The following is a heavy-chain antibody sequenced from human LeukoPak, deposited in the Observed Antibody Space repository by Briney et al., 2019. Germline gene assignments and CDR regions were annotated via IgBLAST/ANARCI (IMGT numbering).Heavy chain of an antibody. CDR1: GFTFSGDY. Sequence: GGSLRLSCAASGFTFSGDYMSWIRQAPGKGLEWVSYISSVGSSTVYADSVKGRFTISRDNAKSSLFLQMNSLRAEDTAVYYCAKSKQWSEESFDYWGQGTLVTVSS. V-gene: IGHV3-11*01. CDR2: ISSVGSST. J-gene: IGHJ4*02. D-gene: IGHD6-19*01. CDR3: AKSKQWSEESFDY.